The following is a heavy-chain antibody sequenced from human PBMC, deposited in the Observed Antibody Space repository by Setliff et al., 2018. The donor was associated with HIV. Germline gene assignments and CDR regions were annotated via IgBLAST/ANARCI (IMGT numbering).Heavy chain of an antibody. J-gene: IGHJ6*02. D-gene: IGHD6-13*01. CDR2: INKDGHHT. CDR1: GFTFHDFS. CDR3: AKEHWGSNWSGLGV. V-gene: IGHV3-43*01. Sequence: SCAASGFTFHDFSMHWARQAPGKGLGWVSLINKDGHHTLYADSVRGRFTISRDNRKDSLYLQMNSLSTEDTALYYCAKEHWGSNWSGLGVWGQGTTVTVSS.